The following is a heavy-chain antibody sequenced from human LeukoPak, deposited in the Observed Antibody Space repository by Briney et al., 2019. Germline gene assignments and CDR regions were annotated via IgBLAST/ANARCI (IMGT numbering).Heavy chain of an antibody. J-gene: IGHJ4*02. CDR1: GYTFTSYA. Sequence: ASVTVFRKASGYTFTSYAMNWVRQAPRPGLEWMGWINTNTGNPTYAQHFTGRFVFSLDTSLNTAYLQMYSLKAEDTAVYYCARGGCSSTTCPLEYWGQGTLVTVS. D-gene: IGHD2-2*01. CDR2: INTNTGNP. V-gene: IGHV7-4-1*01. CDR3: ARGGCSSTTCPLEY.